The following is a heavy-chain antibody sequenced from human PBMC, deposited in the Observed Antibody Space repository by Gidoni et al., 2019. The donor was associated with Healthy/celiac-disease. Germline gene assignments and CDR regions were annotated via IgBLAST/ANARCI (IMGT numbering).Heavy chain of an antibody. D-gene: IGHD6-13*01. CDR3: ARSPHRAGFDY. CDR2: IYSGGST. Sequence: EVQLVETGGGLIQPGGSLRLSCAASGFTVSSNYMTWVRQAPGKGLEWVSVIYSGGSTYYADSEKGRFTISRDNSKNTLYLQMNSLRAEDTAVYYCARSPHRAGFDYWGQGTLVTVSS. V-gene: IGHV3-53*02. CDR1: GFTVSSNY. J-gene: IGHJ4*02.